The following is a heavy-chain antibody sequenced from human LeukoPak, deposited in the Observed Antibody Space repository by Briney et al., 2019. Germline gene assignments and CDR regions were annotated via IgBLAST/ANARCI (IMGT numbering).Heavy chain of an antibody. J-gene: IGHJ4*02. CDR1: GGSISSYY. Sequence: SETLSLTCTVSGGSISSYYWSWIRQPPGKGLVWIGYISYSESNNYNPSLKSRVTISVDTSKNQFSLKLSSVTAADTAVYYCARGVRNYYDSSGYRRVTPDYFDYWGQGTLVTVSS. CDR2: ISYSESN. CDR3: ARGVRNYYDSSGYRRVTPDYFDY. D-gene: IGHD3-22*01. V-gene: IGHV4-59*01.